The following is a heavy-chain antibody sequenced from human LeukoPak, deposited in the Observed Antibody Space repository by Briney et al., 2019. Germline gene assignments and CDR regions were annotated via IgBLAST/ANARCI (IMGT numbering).Heavy chain of an antibody. CDR2: ICAYIGNT. J-gene: IGHJ4*02. CDR3: ARDRHGEYDILTGYYGTFDY. D-gene: IGHD3-9*01. CDR1: GYTFTRSG. Sequence: GASVKVSREASGYTFTRSGISWVRQAPGQRVEWMGWICAYIGNTNYAQKLQGRVTMTTDTSTSTAYMELRSLRSDDTAVYYCARDRHGEYDILTGYYGTFDYWGQGTLVTVSS. V-gene: IGHV1-18*01.